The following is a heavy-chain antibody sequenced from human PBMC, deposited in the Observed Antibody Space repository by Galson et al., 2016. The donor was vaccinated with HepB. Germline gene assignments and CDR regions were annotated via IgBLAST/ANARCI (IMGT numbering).Heavy chain of an antibody. CDR1: GGSFSGYY. D-gene: IGHD3-3*01. V-gene: IGHV4-34*01. Sequence: SETLSLTCAVYGGSFSGYYWSWIRQPPGKGLEWIGEINHSGSTHYNPSLKSRVTISVDTSKNQFSLKLSSVTAADTAVYYCARLTGLRFLEWLIRGAFDYWGQGTLVTVSS. J-gene: IGHJ4*02. CDR2: INHSGST. CDR3: ARLTGLRFLEWLIRGAFDY.